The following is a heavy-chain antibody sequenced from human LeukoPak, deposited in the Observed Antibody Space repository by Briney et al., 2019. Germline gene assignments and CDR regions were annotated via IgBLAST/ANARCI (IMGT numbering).Heavy chain of an antibody. D-gene: IGHD6-6*01. J-gene: IGHJ4*02. CDR1: GGSISSSSYY. CDR2: IYYSGST. Sequence: SETLSLTCTVSGGSISSSSYYWGWIRQPPGKGLEWIGSIYYSGSTYYNPSLKSRVTISVDTSKNQFPLKLSSVTAADTAVYYCARLRIAARLFDYWGQGTLVTVSS. CDR3: ARLRIAARLFDY. V-gene: IGHV4-39*01.